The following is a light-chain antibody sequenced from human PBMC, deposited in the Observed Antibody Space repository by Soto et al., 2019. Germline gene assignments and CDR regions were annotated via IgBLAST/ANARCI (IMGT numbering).Light chain of an antibody. CDR3: QHYDGYPQI. CDR1: QGISTF. CDR2: AAS. J-gene: IGKJ5*01. Sequence: DIQMTQSPSSLSASVGDRVTITCRASQGISTFLAWFQQKPGKAPKTLIYAASSLHSGVPSRFSGGGSGTDFTLTISSLQPEDFATYYCQHYDGYPQIFGQGTRLEIK. V-gene: IGKV1-16*01.